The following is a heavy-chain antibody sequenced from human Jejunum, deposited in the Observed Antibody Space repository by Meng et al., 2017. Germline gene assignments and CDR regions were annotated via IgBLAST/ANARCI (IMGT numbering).Heavy chain of an antibody. CDR1: GFTFSSHW. J-gene: IGHJ5*02. CDR3: ARVVTWFDP. Sequence: GRLVESGGGLVQPGGSLRLSCAASGFTFSSHWMHWVRQAPGKGLVWVSRIKSDGTTTNYADSVKGRFTISRDNAKNTLYLQMNSLRAEDTAVYYCARVVTWFDPWGQGTLVTVSS. CDR2: IKSDGTTT. V-gene: IGHV3-74*01. D-gene: IGHD3-16*02.